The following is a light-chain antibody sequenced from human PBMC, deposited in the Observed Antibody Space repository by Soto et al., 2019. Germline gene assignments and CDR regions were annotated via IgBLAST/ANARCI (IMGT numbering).Light chain of an antibody. CDR3: QQYGSSPPWT. CDR2: GAS. Sequence: EIVLTQSPGTLSLSPGERATLSCRAIQSVRSSYLAWYQQKPGQAPRLLIYGASSRATGIPDRFSGSGSGTDFTLTISRLEPEDFAVYYCQQYGSSPPWTFGQGTKVDIK. CDR1: QSVRSSY. V-gene: IGKV3-20*01. J-gene: IGKJ1*01.